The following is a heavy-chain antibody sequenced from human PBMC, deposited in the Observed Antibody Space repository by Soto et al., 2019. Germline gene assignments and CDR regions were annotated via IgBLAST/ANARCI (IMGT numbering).Heavy chain of an antibody. V-gene: IGHV4-59*01. Sequence: QVQLQESGPGLVKPSETLSLTCTVSGGSISSYYWSWIRQPPGKGLEWIGYIYYSGSTNYNPSLKSRVTISVDTSKNQFSLKLSSVTAADTAVYYCASSYSSGWYIPYFDYWGQGTLVTVSS. J-gene: IGHJ4*02. CDR1: GGSISSYY. CDR3: ASSYSSGWYIPYFDY. CDR2: IYYSGST. D-gene: IGHD6-19*01.